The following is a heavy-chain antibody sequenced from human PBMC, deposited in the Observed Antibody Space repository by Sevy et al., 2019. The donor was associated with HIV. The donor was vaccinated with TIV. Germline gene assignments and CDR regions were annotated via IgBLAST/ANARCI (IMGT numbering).Heavy chain of an antibody. CDR1: GFTFSSYS. Sequence: GGSLRLSCAASGFTFSSYSMNWVRQAPGKGLEWVSYISSSSSTIYYADSGKGRFTISRDNAKNSLYLQMNSLRDEDTAVYYCARGPGDYGDYWSLKGVDYWGQGTLVTVSS. V-gene: IGHV3-48*02. D-gene: IGHD4-17*01. CDR3: ARGPGDYGDYWSLKGVDY. J-gene: IGHJ4*02. CDR2: ISSSSSTI.